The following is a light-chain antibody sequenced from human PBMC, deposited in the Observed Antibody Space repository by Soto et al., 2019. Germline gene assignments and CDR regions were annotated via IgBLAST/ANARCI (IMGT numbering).Light chain of an antibody. Sequence: DVHMTQSPSTLSASVGDRVTITCRASQTIVNWLAWFQQKPGKAPNLLIYKASTLESGVPSRFSGSGSGTEFTLTISSLQPDDCGTYYCQQYNAYPYTFGQGTKLEIK. CDR2: KAS. CDR1: QTIVNW. CDR3: QQYNAYPYT. V-gene: IGKV1-5*03. J-gene: IGKJ2*01.